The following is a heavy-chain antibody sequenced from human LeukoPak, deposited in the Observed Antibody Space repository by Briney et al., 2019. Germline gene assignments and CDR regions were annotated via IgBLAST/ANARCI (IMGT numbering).Heavy chain of an antibody. D-gene: IGHD3-16*02. V-gene: IGHV1-2*06. CDR1: GYTFTGYY. CDR2: INSNSGGT. CDR3: ARDRDYVWGSYPNDAFDI. J-gene: IGHJ3*02. Sequence: ASVKVSCKASGYTFTGYYMHWVRQAPGQGLEWMGRINSNSGGTNYAQKFQGRVTMTRDTSISTAYMELSRLRSDDAAVYYCARDRDYVWGSYPNDAFDIWGQGTMVTVSS.